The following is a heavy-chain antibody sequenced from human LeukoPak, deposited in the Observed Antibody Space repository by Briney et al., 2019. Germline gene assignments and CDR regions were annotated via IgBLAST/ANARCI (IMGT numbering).Heavy chain of an antibody. CDR2: ISGSGGST. CDR3: AKDKGSGWYGGPFDY. V-gene: IGHV3-23*01. CDR1: GFTFSNYA. J-gene: IGHJ4*02. D-gene: IGHD6-19*01. Sequence: GGSLRLSCAASGFTFSNYAMSWVRQAPGKGLEWVSAISGSGGSTYYADSVKGRFTISRDNSKNTLYLQMNSLRAEDTAVYYCAKDKGSGWYGGPFDYWGQGTLVTVSS.